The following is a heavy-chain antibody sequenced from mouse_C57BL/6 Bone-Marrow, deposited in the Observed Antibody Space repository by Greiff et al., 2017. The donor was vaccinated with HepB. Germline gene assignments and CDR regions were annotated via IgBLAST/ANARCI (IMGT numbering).Heavy chain of an antibody. CDR2: IRLKSDNYAT. V-gene: IGHV6-3*01. D-gene: IGHD2-3*01. CDR1: GFTFSNYW. CDR3: TADGYYYFDY. Sequence: EVHLVESGGGLVQPGGSMKLSCVASGFTFSNYWMNWVRQSPEKGLEWVAQIRLKSDNYATHYAESVKGRFTISRDDSKSSVYLQMNNLRAEDTGIYYCTADGYYYFDYWGQGTTLTVSS. J-gene: IGHJ2*01.